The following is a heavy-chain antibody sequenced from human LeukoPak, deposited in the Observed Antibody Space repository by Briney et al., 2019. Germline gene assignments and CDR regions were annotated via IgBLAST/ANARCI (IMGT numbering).Heavy chain of an antibody. CDR3: ARGMYSSSWYNAGWFDP. V-gene: IGHV4-34*01. CDR1: GGSFSGYY. J-gene: IGHJ5*02. D-gene: IGHD6-13*01. CDR2: INHSGST. Sequence: PSETLSLTCAVYGGSFSGYYWSWIRQPPGKGLEWIGEINHSGSTNYNPSLKSRVTISVDTSKNQFSLKLSSVTAADTAVYYCARGMYSSSWYNAGWFDPWGQGTLVTVSS.